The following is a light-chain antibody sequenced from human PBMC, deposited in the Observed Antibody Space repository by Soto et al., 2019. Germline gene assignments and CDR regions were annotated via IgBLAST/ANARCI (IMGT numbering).Light chain of an antibody. CDR1: QSVFSD. CDR2: GAS. CDR3: QQYYNWPPYT. J-gene: IGKJ2*01. V-gene: IGKV3-15*01. Sequence: EIVMTQSPATLSVSQGERVTLSCRASQSVFSDLAWFQQRPGQAPRLFIYGASTRATGIPARFSGSGSGTEFTLTISSLQSEDFAVYYCQQYYNWPPYTFGQGTKLEIK.